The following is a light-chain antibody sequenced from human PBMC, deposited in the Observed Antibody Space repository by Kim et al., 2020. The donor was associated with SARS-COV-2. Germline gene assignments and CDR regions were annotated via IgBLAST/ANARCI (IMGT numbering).Light chain of an antibody. CDR2: QDS. J-gene: IGLJ2*01. CDR1: KLGDKY. V-gene: IGLV3-1*01. CDR3: QAWDSSTVV. Sequence: VSPGQTAIITCSGDKLGDKYACWYKQKPGQSPVLVIYQDSKRPSGIPERFSGSNSGNTATLTISGTQAMDEADYYCQAWDSSTVVFGGGTQLTVL.